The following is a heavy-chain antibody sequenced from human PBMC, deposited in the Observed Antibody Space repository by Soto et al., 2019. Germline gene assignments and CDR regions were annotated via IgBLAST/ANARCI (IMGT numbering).Heavy chain of an antibody. D-gene: IGHD4-17*01. CDR2: IKQDGSEK. V-gene: IGHV3-7*01. CDR1: GFTFSSYW. CDR3: ARGGGAEYGEGEFDY. J-gene: IGHJ4*02. Sequence: EVQLVESGGGLVQPGGSLRLSCAASGFTFSSYWMSWVRQAPGKGLEWVANIKQDGSEKYYVDSVKGRFTISRDNAKNSLYLQMNSLRAEETAVYYCARGGGAEYGEGEFDYWGQGTLVTVSS.